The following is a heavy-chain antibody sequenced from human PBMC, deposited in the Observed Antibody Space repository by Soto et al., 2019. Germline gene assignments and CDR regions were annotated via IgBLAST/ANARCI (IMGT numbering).Heavy chain of an antibody. CDR1: GGSISSGDYY. J-gene: IGHJ4*02. V-gene: IGHV4-30-4*01. D-gene: IGHD5-18*01. Sequence: SETLSLTCTVSGGSISSGDYYWSWIRQPPGKGLEWIGYIYYSGSTYYNPSLKSRLTISVDTSKNQFSLKLSSVTAADTAVYYCASSRYGYTFYDYWGQGTLVTVSS. CDR2: IYYSGST. CDR3: ASSRYGYTFYDY.